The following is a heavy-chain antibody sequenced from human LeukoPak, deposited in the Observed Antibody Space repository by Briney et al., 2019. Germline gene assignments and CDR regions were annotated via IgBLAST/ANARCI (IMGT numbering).Heavy chain of an antibody. J-gene: IGHJ3*02. CDR3: ARAWDSSGYRGAFHI. D-gene: IGHD3-22*01. V-gene: IGHV4-59*01. CDR2: ISYTGST. CDR1: GGSISSYY. Sequence: SETLSLTCTVSGGSISSYYWSRIRQPPGKGLEWIGYISYTGSTNYNPSLKSRVTISVETSKKQISLKLSSVTAADTAVYYCARAWDSSGYRGAFHIWGQGTMVTVSS.